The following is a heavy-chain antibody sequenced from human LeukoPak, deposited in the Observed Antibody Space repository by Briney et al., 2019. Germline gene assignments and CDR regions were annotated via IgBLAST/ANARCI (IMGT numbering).Heavy chain of an antibody. J-gene: IGHJ4*02. CDR2: ISSSSATI. Sequence: GGSLRLSCAASGFTFSSYSMNWVRQAPGKGLEWVSYISSSSATIYYADSVKGRFTISRDNAKNSLYLQMNSLRDEDTAVHYCARDKAGATSAGTFDYWGQGTLVTVSS. CDR1: GFTFSSYS. D-gene: IGHD1-26*01. CDR3: ARDKAGATSAGTFDY. V-gene: IGHV3-48*02.